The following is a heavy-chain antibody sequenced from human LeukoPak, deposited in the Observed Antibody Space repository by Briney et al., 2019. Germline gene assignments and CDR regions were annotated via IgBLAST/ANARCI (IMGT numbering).Heavy chain of an antibody. CDR1: GYTLTELS. V-gene: IGHV1-69*06. Sequence: SVKVSCKVSGYTLTELSMHWVRQAPGQGLEWMGGIIPIFGTANYAQKFQGRVTITADKSTSTAYMELSSLRSEDTAVYYCARDTSSYRDAFDIWGQGTMVTVSS. CDR2: IIPIFGTA. J-gene: IGHJ3*02. D-gene: IGHD3-16*02. CDR3: ARDTSSYRDAFDI.